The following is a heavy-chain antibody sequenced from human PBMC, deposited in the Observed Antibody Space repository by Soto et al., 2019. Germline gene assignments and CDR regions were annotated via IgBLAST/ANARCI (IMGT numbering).Heavy chain of an antibody. V-gene: IGHV4-34*01. CDR1: GGSFSGYY. D-gene: IGHD2-2*01. CDR2: VNHSGTT. J-gene: IGHJ4*02. Sequence: QVQLQQWGAGLLKPSETLSLTCAVYGGSFSGYYWTWIRQSPEKGLEWIGEVNHSGTTYYNPSFKTRVTISVNTPQNQFSLKMSSLTASDTAVYYCARGIGYGSSINCYSSRRLRFDSWGQGTLVTVSS. CDR3: ARGIGYGSSINCYSSRRLRFDS.